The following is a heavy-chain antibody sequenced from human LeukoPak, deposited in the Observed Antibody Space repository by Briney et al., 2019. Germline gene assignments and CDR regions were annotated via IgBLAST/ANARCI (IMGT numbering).Heavy chain of an antibody. D-gene: IGHD5-12*01. Sequence: GASVKVSCKASGYTFTSYDINWVRQATGQGLKWMGWMNPNSGNTGYAQKFQGRVTMTRNTSISTAYMELSSLRSEDTAVYYCARRGRLSGYDLGYWGQGTLVTVSS. V-gene: IGHV1-8*01. CDR3: ARRGRLSGYDLGY. CDR2: MNPNSGNT. CDR1: GYTFTSYD. J-gene: IGHJ4*02.